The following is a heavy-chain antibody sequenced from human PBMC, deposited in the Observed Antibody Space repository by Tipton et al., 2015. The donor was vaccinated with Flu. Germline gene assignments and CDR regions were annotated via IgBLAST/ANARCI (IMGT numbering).Heavy chain of an antibody. J-gene: IGHJ5*02. CDR3: ARKGRSANWFDP. V-gene: IGHV5-51*03. CDR2: INPADSQT. Sequence: VQLVQSGAEVKKPGESLTISCKDSGYSFTNYWVAWVRHMPGKGLGWMGVINPADSQTRYSPSCQGQVTMSAGKSTSSAYLQWDSLKASDSAMYYCARKGRSANWFDPWGQGTLVTVSS. CDR1: GYSFTNYW.